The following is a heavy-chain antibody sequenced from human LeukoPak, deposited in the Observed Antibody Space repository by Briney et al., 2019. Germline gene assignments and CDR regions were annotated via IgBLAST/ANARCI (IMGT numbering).Heavy chain of an antibody. V-gene: IGHV4-31*03. CDR1: GGSISISSGGYY. CDR3: ARHLGRNIAAAGFDP. CDR2: IYYSGST. Sequence: PSQTLSLTCTVSGGSISISSGGYYWSWIRQHPGKGLEWIGYIYYSGSTYYNPSLESRVIISVDTSKNQFSLKLSSVTAADTAVYYCARHLGRNIAAAGFDPWGQGTLVTVSS. D-gene: IGHD6-13*01. J-gene: IGHJ5*02.